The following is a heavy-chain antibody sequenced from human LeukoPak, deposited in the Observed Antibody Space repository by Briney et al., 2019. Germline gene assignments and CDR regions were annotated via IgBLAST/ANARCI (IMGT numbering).Heavy chain of an antibody. J-gene: IGHJ6*03. V-gene: IGHV1-18*01. CDR2: ISAYNGNT. D-gene: IGHD4-17*01. Sequence: GASVKVSFKASGYTFTSYGISWVRQAPGQGLEWMGWISAYNGNTNYAQKLQGRVTMTTDTSTSTAYMELRSLRSDDTAVYYCARMQAIRSPIYYYYYMDVWGKGTPVTVSS. CDR3: ARMQAIRSPIYYYYYMDV. CDR1: GYTFTSYG.